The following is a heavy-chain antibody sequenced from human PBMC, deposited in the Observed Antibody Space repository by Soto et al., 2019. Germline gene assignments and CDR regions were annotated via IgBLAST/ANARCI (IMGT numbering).Heavy chain of an antibody. CDR2: INANNGNT. CDR1: GYMFTSYI. J-gene: IGHJ4*02. D-gene: IGHD3-16*01. V-gene: IGHV1-3*01. Sequence: QVQLVQSGAEVKKPGASVKVSCKTSGYMFTSYIMHWVRHAPGQRLEWMGWINANNGNTKYSQKFQGRVTITRDTSASTAYMERGSLRSEDTAVYYGAMGGILSTPPDYWGQGTLVTVSS. CDR3: AMGGILSTPPDY.